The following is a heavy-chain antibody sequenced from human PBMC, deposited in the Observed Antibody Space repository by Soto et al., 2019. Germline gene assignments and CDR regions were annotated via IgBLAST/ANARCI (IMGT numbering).Heavy chain of an antibody. D-gene: IGHD6-19*01. V-gene: IGHV3-23*01. CDR3: GKEGRGSGGFVCSY. CDR1: GFTFSSYA. CDR2: ISGNGADT. J-gene: IGHJ4*02. Sequence: DVQLLESGGGLVQPGGSVRLSCAASGFTFSSYAMSWVRQAPGKGLEWVAAISGNGADTSYADSVRGRFTISRDNSKDTFFIKRNGRGADDTAVYYWGKEGRGSGGFVCSYGGQGIRVTVSS.